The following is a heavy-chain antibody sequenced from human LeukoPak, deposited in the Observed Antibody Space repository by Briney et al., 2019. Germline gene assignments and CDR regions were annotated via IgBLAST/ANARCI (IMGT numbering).Heavy chain of an antibody. V-gene: IGHV4-34*01. J-gene: IGHJ5*02. CDR2: INHSGST. Sequence: SETLSLTCAVYGGSFSGYYWSWIRQPPGKGLEWIGEINHSGSTNYNPSLKSRVTISVDTSKNQFSLKLSSVTAADTAVYYCARGGIGYCSSTSCRRWFDPRGQGTLVTVSS. CDR3: ARGGIGYCSSTSCRRWFDP. CDR1: GGSFSGYY. D-gene: IGHD2-2*01.